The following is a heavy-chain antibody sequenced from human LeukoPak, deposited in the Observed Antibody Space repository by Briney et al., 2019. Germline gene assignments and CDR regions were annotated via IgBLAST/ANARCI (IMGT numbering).Heavy chain of an antibody. CDR2: ISWNSGSI. Sequence: PGGSLRLSCAATGLSVSSNFMSWVRQAPGKGLEWVSGISWNSGSIGYADSVKGRFTISRDNAKNSLYLQMNSLRAEDTALYNCAKGWLLPTSPFDYWGQGALVTVSS. V-gene: IGHV3-9*01. CDR3: AKGWLLPTSPFDY. CDR1: GLSVSSNF. D-gene: IGHD3-22*01. J-gene: IGHJ4*02.